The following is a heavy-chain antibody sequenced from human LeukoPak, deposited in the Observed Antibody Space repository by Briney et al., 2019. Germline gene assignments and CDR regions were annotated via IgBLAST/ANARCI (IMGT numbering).Heavy chain of an antibody. V-gene: IGHV3-30*04. D-gene: IGHD6-19*01. CDR2: ISYDGSNK. CDR1: GFTFSTYT. J-gene: IGHJ4*02. Sequence: GGSLRLSCAASGFTFSTYTMHWVRQAPGKGLEWVAVISYDGSNKYYADSVKGRFTISRDNSKNTLYLQMNSLRAEDTAVYYCARVALPLWLVREFDSWGQGTLVTVSS. CDR3: ARVALPLWLVREFDS.